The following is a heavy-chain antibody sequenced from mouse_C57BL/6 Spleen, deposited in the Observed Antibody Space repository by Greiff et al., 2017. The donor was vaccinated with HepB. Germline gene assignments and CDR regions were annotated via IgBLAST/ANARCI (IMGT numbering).Heavy chain of an antibody. J-gene: IGHJ2*01. V-gene: IGHV1-22*01. Sequence: VQLQQSGPELVKPGASVKMSCKASGYTFTDYNMHWVKQSHGKSLEWIGYINPNNGGTSYNQKFKGKATLTVNKSSSTAYMALRSLTPEDSAVYYCAPSYYYGSSPNFDYGGQGTTLTVSA. CDR2: INPNNGGT. CDR1: GYTFTDYN. D-gene: IGHD1-1*01. CDR3: APSYYYGSSPNFDY.